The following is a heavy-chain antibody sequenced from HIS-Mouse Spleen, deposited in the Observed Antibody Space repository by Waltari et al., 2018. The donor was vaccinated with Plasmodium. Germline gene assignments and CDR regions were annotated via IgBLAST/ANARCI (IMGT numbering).Heavy chain of an antibody. J-gene: IGHJ3*02. Sequence: EVQLVESGGGLVQPGRSLRCSCAASGFTFDDYAMHWVRQAPGKGLEWVSCISWNSGSIGYADSVKGRFTISRDNAKNSLYLQMNSLRAEDTALYYCAKARGSSSAFDIWGQGTMVTVSS. D-gene: IGHD6-6*01. CDR3: AKARGSSSAFDI. V-gene: IGHV3-9*01. CDR2: ISWNSGSI. CDR1: GFTFDDYA.